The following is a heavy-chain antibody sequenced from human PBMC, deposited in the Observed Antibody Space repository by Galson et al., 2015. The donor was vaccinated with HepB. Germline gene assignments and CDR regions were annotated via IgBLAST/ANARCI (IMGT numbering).Heavy chain of an antibody. CDR3: ARANYPKYGMDV. J-gene: IGHJ6*02. V-gene: IGHV3-48*02. D-gene: IGHD5-24*01. CDR2: ISRSSSTI. CDR1: GFTFSSYS. Sequence: SLRLSCAASGFTFSSYSMNWVRQAPGKGLEWVSYISRSSSTIYYADSVKGRFSVSRDNAKNSLYLQMNSLRDEDTAVYYCARANYPKYGMDVWGQGTTVTVSS.